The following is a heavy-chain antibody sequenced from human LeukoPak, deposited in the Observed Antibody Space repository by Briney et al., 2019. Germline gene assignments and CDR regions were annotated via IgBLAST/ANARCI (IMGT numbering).Heavy chain of an antibody. CDR3: ARDLLGFGEFPIYY. J-gene: IGHJ4*02. CDR2: ISAYNGNT. Sequence: ASVKVSCKASGYTFTSYGISWVRQASGQGLEGMGWISAYNGNTNYAQKLQGRVTMTTDTSTSTAYMELRSLRSDDTAVYYCARDLLGFGEFPIYYWGQGTLVTVSS. CDR1: GYTFTSYG. V-gene: IGHV1-18*01. D-gene: IGHD3-10*01.